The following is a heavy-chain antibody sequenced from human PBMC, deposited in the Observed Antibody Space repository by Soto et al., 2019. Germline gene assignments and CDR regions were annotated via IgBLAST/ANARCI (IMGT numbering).Heavy chain of an antibody. J-gene: IGHJ4*02. CDR3: ARDLKKYNWNDVAYFDY. V-gene: IGHV1-18*01. D-gene: IGHD1-20*01. Sequence: VQLVQSGAEVKKPGASVKVSCKASGYTFTSYGISWVRQAPGQGLEWMGWISAYNGNTNYAQKLQGRVTMTTDTSTSTAYMELRSLRSDDTAVYYCARDLKKYNWNDVAYFDYWGQGTLVTVSS. CDR1: GYTFTSYG. CDR2: ISAYNGNT.